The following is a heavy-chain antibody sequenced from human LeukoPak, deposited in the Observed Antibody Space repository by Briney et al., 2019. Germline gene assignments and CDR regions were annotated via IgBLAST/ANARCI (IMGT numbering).Heavy chain of an antibody. V-gene: IGHV3-23*01. CDR3: AKGGIKDYYYMDV. Sequence: GGSLRLSCAASGFTFSNTWMSWVRQAPGKGLEWVSAISGSGGSTYYADSVKGRFTISRDNSKNTLYLQMNSLRAEDTAVYYCAKGGIKDYYYMDVWGKGTTVTVSS. D-gene: IGHD3-10*01. CDR2: ISGSGGST. J-gene: IGHJ6*03. CDR1: GFTFSNTW.